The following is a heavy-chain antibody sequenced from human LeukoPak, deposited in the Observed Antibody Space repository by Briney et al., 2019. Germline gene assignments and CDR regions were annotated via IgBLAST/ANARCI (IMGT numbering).Heavy chain of an antibody. CDR1: GGSFSGYY. Sequence: PSETLSLTCAVYGGSFSGYYWSWIRQPPGKGLEWIGEIYHSGSTNYNPSLKSRVTISVDKSKNQFSLKLSSVTAADAAVYYCARGGGYSYGYPFVYWGQGTLVTVSS. V-gene: IGHV4-34*01. CDR2: IYHSGST. J-gene: IGHJ4*02. CDR3: ARGGGYSYGYPFVY. D-gene: IGHD5-18*01.